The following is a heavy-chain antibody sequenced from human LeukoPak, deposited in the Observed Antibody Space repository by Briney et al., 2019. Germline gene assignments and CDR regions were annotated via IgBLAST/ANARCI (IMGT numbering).Heavy chain of an antibody. Sequence: GGSLRLSCAASGFTFDDYGMSWVRQAPGKGLEWVSGINRNGGSTGYADSVKGRFTISRDNAKNSLYLQMNSLRAEDTALYYCARDRTYYYDSSGGYWGQGTLVTVSS. J-gene: IGHJ4*02. CDR2: INRNGGST. D-gene: IGHD3-22*01. CDR1: GFTFDDYG. CDR3: ARDRTYYYDSSGGY. V-gene: IGHV3-20*04.